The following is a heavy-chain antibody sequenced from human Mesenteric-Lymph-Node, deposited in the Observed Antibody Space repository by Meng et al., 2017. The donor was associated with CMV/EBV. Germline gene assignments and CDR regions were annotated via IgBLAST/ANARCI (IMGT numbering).Heavy chain of an antibody. Sequence: SETLSLTCAVYGGSFSGYYWSWIRQPPGKGLEWIGEINHSGSTNYNPSLKSRVTISVDTSKNQFSLKLSSVTAADTAVYYCARGYSYGTDWYLDLWGRGTLVTVSS. J-gene: IGHJ2*01. D-gene: IGHD5-18*01. CDR2: INHSGST. V-gene: IGHV4-34*01. CDR1: GGSFSGYY. CDR3: ARGYSYGTDWYLDL.